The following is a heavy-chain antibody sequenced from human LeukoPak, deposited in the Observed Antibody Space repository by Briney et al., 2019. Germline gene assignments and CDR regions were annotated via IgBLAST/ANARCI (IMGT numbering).Heavy chain of an antibody. CDR1: GYTFTGYY. CDR2: INPNSGGT. Sequence: EASVKVSCKASGYTFTGYYMHCVRQAPGQGLEWMGWINPNSGGTNYAPKFQGRVTMTRDTSISTAYMELSRLRSDDTAVYYCARARYYYDSSGFPWGQGTLVTVSS. CDR3: ARARYYYDSSGFP. J-gene: IGHJ5*02. D-gene: IGHD3-22*01. V-gene: IGHV1-2*02.